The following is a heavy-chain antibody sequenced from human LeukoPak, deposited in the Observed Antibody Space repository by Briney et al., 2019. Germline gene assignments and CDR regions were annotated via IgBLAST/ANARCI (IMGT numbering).Heavy chain of an antibody. CDR1: GFPFSNYY. J-gene: IGHJ4*02. D-gene: IGHD4-17*01. Sequence: GGSLRLXCAASGFPFSNYYMNWVRQAPGKGLEWVSSISSSSNHVYYVDSVKGRFTISRDNAKNSVYLQMNSLRAEDTAVYYCARLFYGDYGYFDYWGQGTLVTVSS. CDR2: ISSSSNHV. V-gene: IGHV3-21*01. CDR3: ARLFYGDYGYFDY.